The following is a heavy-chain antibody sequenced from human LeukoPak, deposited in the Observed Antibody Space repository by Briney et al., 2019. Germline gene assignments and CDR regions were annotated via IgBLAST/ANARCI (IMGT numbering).Heavy chain of an antibody. CDR2: INHSGST. CDR3: ARSLYGHFQH. CDR1: GFTVSSNY. Sequence: GSLRLSCAASGFTVSSNYMSWVRQPPGKGLEWIGEINHSGSTNYNPSLKSRVTISVDTSKNQFSLKLSSVTAADTAVYYCARSLYGHFQHWGQGTLVTVSS. J-gene: IGHJ1*01. V-gene: IGHV4-34*01. D-gene: IGHD2-2*02.